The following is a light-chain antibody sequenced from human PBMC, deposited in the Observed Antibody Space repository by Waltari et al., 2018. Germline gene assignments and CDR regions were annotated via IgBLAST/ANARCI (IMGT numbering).Light chain of an antibody. CDR1: QSVSSN. CDR2: DAP. V-gene: IGKV3-15*01. Sequence: IVMTQSPATLPVSPGERATLSCRASQSVSSNLAWYQQKPGQAPRLLIYDAPTRATGIPARFSGSGSGTEFTLTISSLQSEDLAVYYCQQYNSWPPYTFGQGTKLEIK. J-gene: IGKJ2*01. CDR3: QQYNSWPPYT.